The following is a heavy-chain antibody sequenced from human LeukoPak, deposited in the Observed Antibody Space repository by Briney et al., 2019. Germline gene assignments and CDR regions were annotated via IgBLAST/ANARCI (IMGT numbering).Heavy chain of an antibody. CDR3: AKDGGYYDSSPQYFQH. D-gene: IGHD3-22*01. CDR1: GFTFSSYS. V-gene: IGHV3-21*01. J-gene: IGHJ1*01. CDR2: ISSSSSYI. Sequence: GGSLRLSCAASGFTFSSYSMNWVRQAPGKGLEWVSSISSSSSYIYYADSVKGRFTISRDNSKNTLYLQMNSLRAEDTAVYYCAKDGGYYDSSPQYFQHWGQGTLVTVSS.